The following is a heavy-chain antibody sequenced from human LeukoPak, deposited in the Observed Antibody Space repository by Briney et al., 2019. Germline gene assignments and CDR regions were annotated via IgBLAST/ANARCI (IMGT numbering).Heavy chain of an antibody. CDR1: GGSISSYY. J-gene: IGHJ5*02. CDR2: IYYSGST. Sequence: SETLPLTCTVSGGSISSYYWSWIRQPPGKGLELIGYIYYSGSTNYNPSLKSRVTIAVDTSKNQFSLKLSSATAAHKAVYYCARDSGTPGEVKFDPWGQGTLVTVSS. CDR3: ARDSGTPGEVKFDP. D-gene: IGHD3-10*01. V-gene: IGHV4-59*01.